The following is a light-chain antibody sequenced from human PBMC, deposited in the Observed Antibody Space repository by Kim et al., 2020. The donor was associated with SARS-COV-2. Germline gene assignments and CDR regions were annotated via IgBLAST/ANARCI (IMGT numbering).Light chain of an antibody. CDR3: QQYNNWPYT. CDR2: GAS. CDR1: QGVARN. J-gene: IGKJ2*01. Sequence: EIVMTQSPATLSVSPGERATLSCRASQGVARNLAWYQQKPGQAPRLLISGASTRATAIPGRFSGSGSGTDFTLTISSLQSEDFAVYYCQQYNNWPYTFGQGTKLEI. V-gene: IGKV3-15*01.